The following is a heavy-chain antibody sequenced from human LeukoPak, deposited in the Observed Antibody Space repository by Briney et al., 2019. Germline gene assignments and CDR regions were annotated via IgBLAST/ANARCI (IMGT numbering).Heavy chain of an antibody. J-gene: IGHJ3*02. Sequence: GASVKVSCKASGYTFTSYGISWVRQAPGQGLEWMGWISAYNGNTNYAQKLQGRVTMTTDTSTSTAYMELRSLRSDDTAVYYCARVPDYGDYAGAFDIWGQGTMVTVFS. CDR2: ISAYNGNT. D-gene: IGHD4-17*01. V-gene: IGHV1-18*01. CDR3: ARVPDYGDYAGAFDI. CDR1: GYTFTSYG.